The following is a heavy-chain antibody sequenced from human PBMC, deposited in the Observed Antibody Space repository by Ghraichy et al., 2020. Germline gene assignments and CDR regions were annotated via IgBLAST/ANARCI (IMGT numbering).Heavy chain of an antibody. CDR3: ARDQGYSSGYYLDS. J-gene: IGHJ4*02. CDR1: GGSVRSAPYY. CDR2: IHYSGNT. D-gene: IGHD6-19*01. Sequence: QTLSLTCTVSGGSVRSAPYYWSWIRQSPGRGLEYIGYIHYSGNTNYNPSLKSRVTISVDTSKNQVSLRLTSVTAADTALYYCARDQGYSSGYYLDSWGQGTLVTVSS. V-gene: IGHV4-61*01.